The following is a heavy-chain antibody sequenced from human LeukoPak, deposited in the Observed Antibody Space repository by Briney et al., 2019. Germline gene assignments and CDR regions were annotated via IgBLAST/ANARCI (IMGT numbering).Heavy chain of an antibody. CDR1: GGSFSGYY. CDR3: ARGRAGITGTIDY. Sequence: PSETLSLTCAVYGGSFSGYYWSWIRQPPGKGLEWIGEINHSGSTNYNPSLKSRVTISVDTSKNQFSLKLSSVTAADTAVYYCARGRAGITGTIDYWGQETLVTVSS. J-gene: IGHJ4*02. CDR2: INHSGST. V-gene: IGHV4-34*01. D-gene: IGHD1-20*01.